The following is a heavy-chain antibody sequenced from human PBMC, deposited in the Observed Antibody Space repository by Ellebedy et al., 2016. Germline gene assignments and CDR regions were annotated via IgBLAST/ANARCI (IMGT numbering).Heavy chain of an antibody. CDR1: GFTFSITG. CDR3: ARDGSEWSRDY. D-gene: IGHD3-3*01. J-gene: IGHJ4*02. Sequence: GESLKISXAASGFTFSITGMTWVRQAPGKGLEWVATIDFSGTGTYYADSVKGRFIISRDNTKNSVFLQMNSLGVEDTAVYYCARDGSEWSRDYWGQGTLVAVSS. CDR2: IDFSGTGT. V-gene: IGHV3-21*01.